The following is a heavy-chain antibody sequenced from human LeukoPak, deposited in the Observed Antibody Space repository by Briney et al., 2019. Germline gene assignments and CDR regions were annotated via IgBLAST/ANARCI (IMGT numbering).Heavy chain of an antibody. CDR2: IRNDGTTT. V-gene: IGHV3-74*01. D-gene: IGHD1-14*01. CDR3: VRLYKIEDADL. J-gene: IGHJ2*01. Sequence: GGSLRLSCAASGFTFSTYWMHWVRQTPGKGLVWVSSIRNDGTTTNYADSVKGRFTISRDNAKNTLYLQMNSLRAEDTAVYYCVRLYKIEDADLWGRGTLVTVSS. CDR1: GFTFSTYW.